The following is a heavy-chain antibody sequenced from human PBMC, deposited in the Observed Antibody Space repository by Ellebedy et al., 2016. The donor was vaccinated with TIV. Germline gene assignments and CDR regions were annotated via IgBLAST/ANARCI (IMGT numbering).Heavy chain of an antibody. D-gene: IGHD3-9*01. CDR1: GFTFSSYG. V-gene: IGHV3-30*02. J-gene: IGHJ4*02. CDR2: IWYDGSNK. Sequence: GESLKISXAASGFTFSSYGMHWVRQAPGKGLEWVAVIWYDGSNKYYADSVKGRFTISRDNSKNTLYLQMNSLRAEDTAVYYCAKGSRYFDWYLDYWGQGTLVTVSS. CDR3: AKGSRYFDWYLDY.